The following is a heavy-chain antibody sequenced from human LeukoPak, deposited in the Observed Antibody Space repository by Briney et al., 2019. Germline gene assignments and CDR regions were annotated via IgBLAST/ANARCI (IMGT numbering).Heavy chain of an antibody. Sequence: PGGSLRLSCAASGFTFSGSAMHWVRQASGKGLEWVGRIRSKANSYATAYAASVKGRFTISRDDSKNTAYLQMNSLKTEDTAVHYCTSRAAPVGYWGQGTLVTVSS. D-gene: IGHD2-15*01. V-gene: IGHV3-73*01. J-gene: IGHJ4*02. CDR1: GFTFSGSA. CDR2: IRSKANSYAT. CDR3: TSRAAPVGY.